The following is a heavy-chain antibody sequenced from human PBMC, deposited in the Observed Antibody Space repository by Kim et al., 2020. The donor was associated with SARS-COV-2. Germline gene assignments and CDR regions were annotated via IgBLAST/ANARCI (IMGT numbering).Heavy chain of an antibody. D-gene: IGHD3-10*01. Sequence: SVKVSCKASGGTFSSYAISWVRQAPGQGLEWMGGIIPIFGTANYAQKFQGRVTITADESTSTAYMELSSLRSEDTAVYYCARGLSLWFGELDYWGQGTLVTVSS. J-gene: IGHJ4*02. CDR1: GGTFSSYA. CDR2: IIPIFGTA. V-gene: IGHV1-69*13. CDR3: ARGLSLWFGELDY.